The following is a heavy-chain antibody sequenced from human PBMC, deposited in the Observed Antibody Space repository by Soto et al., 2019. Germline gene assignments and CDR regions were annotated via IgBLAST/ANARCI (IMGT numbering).Heavy chain of an antibody. V-gene: IGHV1-69*13. D-gene: IGHD2-2*01. J-gene: IGHJ6*02. Sequence: GASVKVSCKASGGTFSSYAISWVRQAPEQGLEWMGGIIPIFGTATYAQTFQGRVTITADESTSTAYIELSSLRSEDTAVYYCGGNKIGYCSSTSCYRAYYYYGMDVWGQGTTVTVSS. CDR2: IIPIFGTA. CDR1: GGTFSSYA. CDR3: GGNKIGYCSSTSCYRAYYYYGMDV.